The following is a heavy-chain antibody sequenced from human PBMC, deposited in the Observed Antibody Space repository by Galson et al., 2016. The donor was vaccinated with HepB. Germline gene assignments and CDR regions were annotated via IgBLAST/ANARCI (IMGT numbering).Heavy chain of an antibody. D-gene: IGHD1-7*01. CDR1: GYGLTDYY. J-gene: IGHJ4*02. CDR3: ASKRGLGLELSPSLDY. CDR2: ISPHSGAT. Sequence: SVKVSCKAFGYGLTDYYIYWVRQVPGQGPEWMGWISPHSGATKYAQKFQGRVTMTRDTSISTDYMELSSLRIDDRAVYYCASKRGLGLELSPSLDYWGQGTLVTVS. V-gene: IGHV1-2*02.